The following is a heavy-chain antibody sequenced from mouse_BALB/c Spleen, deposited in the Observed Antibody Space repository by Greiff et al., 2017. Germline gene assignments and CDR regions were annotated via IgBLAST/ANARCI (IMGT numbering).Heavy chain of an antibody. V-gene: IGHV5-17*02. D-gene: IGHD1-1*01. CDR2: ISSGSSTI. CDR1: GFTFSSFG. Sequence: DVMLVESGGGLVQPGGSRKLSCAASGFTFSSFGMHWVRQAPEKGLEWVAYISSGSSTIYYADTVKGRFTISRDNPKNTLFLQMTSLRSEDTAMYYCANLILDYWGQGTTLTVSS. J-gene: IGHJ2*01. CDR3: ANLILDY.